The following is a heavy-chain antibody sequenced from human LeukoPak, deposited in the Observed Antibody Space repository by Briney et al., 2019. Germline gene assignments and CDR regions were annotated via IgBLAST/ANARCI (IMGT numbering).Heavy chain of an antibody. D-gene: IGHD1-26*01. CDR2: IYTSGST. V-gene: IGHV4-4*07. CDR3: ARVGGRYPYYYYYMDV. J-gene: IGHJ6*03. CDR1: GGSIRSYY. Sequence: SETLSLTCTVSGGSIRSYYWSWIRQPAGKGLEWIGRIYTSGSTNYNPSLKSRVTMSVDTSKNQFSLKLSSVTAADTAVYYCARVGGRYPYYYYYMDVWGKGTTVTVSS.